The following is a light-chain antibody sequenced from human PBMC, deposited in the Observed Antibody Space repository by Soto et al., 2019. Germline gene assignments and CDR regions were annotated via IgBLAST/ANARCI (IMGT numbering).Light chain of an antibody. Sequence: QSVLTQPPSASGTPGQRVTISCSGSSSNIGSNNVNWYQQLPGTAPKLLIYSNNQRPSGVPDRFSGSTSGTSASLATSGLQSEDEADYYCAAWDDSLSGPRVVFGGGTKVTVL. CDR1: SSNIGSNN. CDR3: AAWDDSLSGPRVV. J-gene: IGLJ2*01. V-gene: IGLV1-44*01. CDR2: SNN.